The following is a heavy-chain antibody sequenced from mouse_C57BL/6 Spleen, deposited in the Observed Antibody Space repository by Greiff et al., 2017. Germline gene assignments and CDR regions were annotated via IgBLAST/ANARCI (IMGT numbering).Heavy chain of an antibody. Sequence: QVQLQQSGAELVRPGSSVKLSCKASGYTFTSYWMDWVKQRPGQGLEWIGNIYPSDSETHYNQKFKDKATLTVDKSSSTAYMQLSSLTSEDSAVYYCARRDWSYAMDYWGQGTSVTVSS. J-gene: IGHJ4*01. CDR3: ARRDWSYAMDY. V-gene: IGHV1-61*01. CDR1: GYTFTSYW. D-gene: IGHD3-3*01. CDR2: IYPSDSET.